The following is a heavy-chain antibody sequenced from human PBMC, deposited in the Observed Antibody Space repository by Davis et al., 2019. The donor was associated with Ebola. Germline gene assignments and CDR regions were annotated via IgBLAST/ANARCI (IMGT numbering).Heavy chain of an antibody. J-gene: IGHJ4*02. V-gene: IGHV4-59*01. D-gene: IGHD1-26*01. Sequence: MPSETLSLTCPVSGGSINRYYWSWIRQPPGKGLEWIGYVYHTGSTNYKPSLKSRVTMSVDTSKNQFSLRLNSVTAADTAVYYCARGGIVGDALDYWGQGTLVTVSS. CDR3: ARGGIVGDALDY. CDR1: GGSINRYY. CDR2: VYHTGST.